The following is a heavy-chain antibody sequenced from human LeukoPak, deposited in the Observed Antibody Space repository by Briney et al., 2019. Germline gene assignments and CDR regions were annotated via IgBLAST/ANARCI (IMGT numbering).Heavy chain of an antibody. V-gene: IGHV3-74*01. CDR3: ARDLDWLLFYY. CDR1: GFTFSAYW. J-gene: IGHJ4*02. D-gene: IGHD3-9*01. CDR2: VKYDGSTT. Sequence: GGSLRLSCAASGFTFSAYWMHWVRHAPGKGLVWVSRVKYDGSTTTYADSVKGRFTLSRDNATNILYLQINSLRVADTAVYYNARDLDWLLFYYWGQGTLVTESS.